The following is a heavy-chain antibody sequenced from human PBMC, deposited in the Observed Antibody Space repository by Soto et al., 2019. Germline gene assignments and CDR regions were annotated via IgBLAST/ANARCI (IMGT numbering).Heavy chain of an antibody. CDR2: IFDAATT. V-gene: IGHV4-61*01. CDR3: ARDRRGRADGFIYYYAMDV. Sequence: TSETLSLTCTVSGGSVTNSSYYWGWIRQAPGKGLQYIGYIFDAATTNYNPSFESRVSISLDTAKNQVSLKLSSVTAADSAIYYCARDRRGRADGFIYYYAMDVWGQGTSVTV. J-gene: IGHJ6*02. CDR1: GGSVTNSSYY. D-gene: IGHD3-10*01.